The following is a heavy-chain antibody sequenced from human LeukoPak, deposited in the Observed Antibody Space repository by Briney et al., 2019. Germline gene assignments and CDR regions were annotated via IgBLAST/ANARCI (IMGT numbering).Heavy chain of an antibody. Sequence: GGPLRLSCAASGFTFSSYAMSWVRQAPGKGLEWVSAISGSGGSTYYADSVKGRFTISRDNSKNTLYLQMNSLRAEDTAVYYCARSDSSGYTDYWGQGTLVTVSS. V-gene: IGHV3-23*01. CDR2: ISGSGGST. J-gene: IGHJ4*02. CDR3: ARSDSSGYTDY. D-gene: IGHD3-22*01. CDR1: GFTFSSYA.